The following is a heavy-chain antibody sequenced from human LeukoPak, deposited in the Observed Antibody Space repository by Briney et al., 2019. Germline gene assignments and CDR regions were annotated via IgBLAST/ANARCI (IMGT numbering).Heavy chain of an antibody. CDR2: IYYSGST. CDR3: ARPTTTDAFDI. V-gene: IGHV4-39*01. D-gene: IGHD4-17*01. J-gene: IGHJ3*02. CDR1: GGSISSSSYY. Sequence: SETLSVTCTVSGGSISSSSYYWGWIRHPPGKGLEWIGSIYYSGSTYSNPSLKSRATISVDTSKNQFSLKLSSVTAADTAVYYCARPTTTDAFDIWGQGTMVTVSS.